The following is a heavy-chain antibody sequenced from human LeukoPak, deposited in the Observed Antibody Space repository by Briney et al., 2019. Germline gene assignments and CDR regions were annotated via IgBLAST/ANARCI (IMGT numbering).Heavy chain of an antibody. CDR1: GFTFSGYS. CDR3: ARIVGYSIDY. J-gene: IGHJ4*02. D-gene: IGHD1-26*01. V-gene: IGHV3-48*01. CDR2: IIYSSSTM. Sequence: GGSLRLSCAASGFTFSGYSMNWVRQAPGKGLEWVSYIIYSSSTMSYADSVKGRFTVSRDIARNSLYLQMSSLRAEDTAVYYCARIVGYSIDYWGQGTLVTVSS.